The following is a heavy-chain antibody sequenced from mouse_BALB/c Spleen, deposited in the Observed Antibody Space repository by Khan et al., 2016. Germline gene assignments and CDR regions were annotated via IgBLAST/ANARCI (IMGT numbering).Heavy chain of an antibody. CDR3: TTGFAY. CDR2: IRLKSNNYAT. J-gene: IGHJ3*01. CDR1: GFTFSNYW. Sequence: EVQLQESGGGLVQPGGSMKLSCVASGFTFSNYWMHWVRQSPEKGLDLVAEIRLKSNNYATHYAESVKGRLTISRGDSKSSVYLQMNNLRAEDTGIYYCTTGFAYWGQGTLVTISA. V-gene: IGHV6-6*02.